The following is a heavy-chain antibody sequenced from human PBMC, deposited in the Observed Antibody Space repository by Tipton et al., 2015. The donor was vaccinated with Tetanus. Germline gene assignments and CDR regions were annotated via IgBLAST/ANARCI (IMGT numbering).Heavy chain of an antibody. CDR2: VYYTGNT. J-gene: IGHJ4*02. D-gene: IGHD4-23*01. Sequence: GLVKPSETLSLSCTVSGGSISSFYWSWIRQPPGKGLEWIGYVYYTGNTNYNPSLKSRVTISTDPTRKQFSLNLRSVTTADTAVYYCARCPYGGVSGTLYYWGQGILVTVSS. V-gene: IGHV4-59*01. CDR3: ARCPYGGVSGTLYY. CDR1: GGSISSFY.